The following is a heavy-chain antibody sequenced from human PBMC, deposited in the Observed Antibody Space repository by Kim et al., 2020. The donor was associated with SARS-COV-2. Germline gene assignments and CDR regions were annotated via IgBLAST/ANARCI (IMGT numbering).Heavy chain of an antibody. V-gene: IGHV1-2*04. CDR3: ARGGIRRAVAGITQDHPYYYYGMDV. D-gene: IGHD6-19*01. CDR1: GYTFTGYY. Sequence: ASVKVSCKASGYTFTGYYMHWVRQAPGQGLEWMGWINPNSGGTNYAQKFQGWVTMTRDTSISTAYMELSRLRSDDTAVYYCARGGIRRAVAGITQDHPYYYYGMDVWGQGTTVTVSS. J-gene: IGHJ6*02. CDR2: INPNSGGT.